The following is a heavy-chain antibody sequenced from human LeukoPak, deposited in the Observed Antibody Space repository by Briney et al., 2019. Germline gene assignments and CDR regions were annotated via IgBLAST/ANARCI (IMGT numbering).Heavy chain of an antibody. Sequence: SETLSLTCTVSGASISSSIYYWGWIRQPPGKGLEWIGSIYYSGSTNYNPSLKSRVTISVDTSKNQFSLKLSSVTAADTAVYYCARAGYSYGYVNYYYYYMDVWGKGTTVTVSS. D-gene: IGHD5-18*01. CDR2: IYYSGST. CDR1: GASISSSIYY. J-gene: IGHJ6*03. V-gene: IGHV4-39*07. CDR3: ARAGYSYGYVNYYYYYMDV.